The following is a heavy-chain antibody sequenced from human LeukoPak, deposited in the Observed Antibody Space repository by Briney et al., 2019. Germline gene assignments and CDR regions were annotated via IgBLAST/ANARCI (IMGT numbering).Heavy chain of an antibody. CDR2: LYYSGST. J-gene: IGHJ3*02. CDR3: ARHEWGMTNAFDI. Sequence: SETLSLTCSVSGGSFNTSDYYWGWIRQPPGKGLEWIGSLYYSGSTYYNPSLKSRVIISVDTSKNQFSLKLSSVTATDTAVYYCARHEWGMTNAFDIWGQGAMVTVSS. V-gene: IGHV4-39*01. D-gene: IGHD2-8*01. CDR1: GGSFNTSDYY.